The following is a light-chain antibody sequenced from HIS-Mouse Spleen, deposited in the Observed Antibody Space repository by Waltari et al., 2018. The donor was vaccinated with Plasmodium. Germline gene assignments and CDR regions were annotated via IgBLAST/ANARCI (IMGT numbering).Light chain of an antibody. CDR2: EDS. CDR3: YSTDSSGNHRV. CDR1: ALPKKY. Sequence: SYELTQPPSVSVSPGQTARITCSGDALPKKYAYWYQQKSGQAPVLVINEDSKRPSGIPERFSGSSSGTMATLTISGAQVEDEADYYCYSTDSSGNHRVFGGWTKLTVL. J-gene: IGLJ3*02. V-gene: IGLV3-10*01.